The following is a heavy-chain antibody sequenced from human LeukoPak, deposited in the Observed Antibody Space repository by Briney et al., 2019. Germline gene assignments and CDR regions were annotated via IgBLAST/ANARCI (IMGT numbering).Heavy chain of an antibody. Sequence: GGSLRLSCAASGFTFGDYPMHWIRQTPGQGLEWVSLISPDGGRSFQADSVRGRFTVSRDNSKNSLYLQMNSLRSEDTALYYCAKDMGGSGRNWASNWFDPWGQGTLVTVSS. CDR3: AKDMGGSGRNWASNWFDP. CDR1: GFTFGDYP. V-gene: IGHV3-43*02. J-gene: IGHJ5*02. D-gene: IGHD1-26*01. CDR2: ISPDGGRS.